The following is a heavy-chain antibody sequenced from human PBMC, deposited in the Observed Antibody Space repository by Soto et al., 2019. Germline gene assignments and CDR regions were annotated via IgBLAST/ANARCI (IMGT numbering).Heavy chain of an antibody. J-gene: IGHJ6*02. V-gene: IGHV1-18*01. D-gene: IGHD2-15*01. CDR3: ATGAYCSGPGCYPWCYGIDV. CDR1: GYIFTSYG. CDR2: ISAYSGDT. Sequence: QVQLVQSGPEVKKPGASVKVSCKASGYIFTSYGVSWVRQAPGQGLEWMGWISAYSGDTKFAQQLQDRFTKTTETEANTAYIAVRSPGPDDATVYYCATGAYCSGPGCYPWCYGIDVWGPGTTVTVSS.